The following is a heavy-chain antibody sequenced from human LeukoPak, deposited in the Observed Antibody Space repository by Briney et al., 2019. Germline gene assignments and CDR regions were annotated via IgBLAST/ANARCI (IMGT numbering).Heavy chain of an antibody. J-gene: IGHJ4*02. D-gene: IGHD5-12*01. Sequence: SETLSLTCTVPDGSISSYFWGWIRQPAGKGLEWIGRIYTSGSTNYNPSLKSRVTMSVDTSKNQFSLKLSCVTGPEPAGYCCARGSDYDHRNFDYWGQGTLVIVFS. V-gene: IGHV4-4*07. CDR3: ARGSDYDHRNFDY. CDR1: DGSISSYF. CDR2: IYTSGST.